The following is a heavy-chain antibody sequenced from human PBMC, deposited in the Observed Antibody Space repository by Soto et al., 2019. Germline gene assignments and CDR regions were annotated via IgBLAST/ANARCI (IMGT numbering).Heavy chain of an antibody. CDR2: INAGNGNT. CDR1: GYTFTSYA. Sequence: QVQLVQSGAEEKKPGASVKVSCKASGYTFTSYAMHWVRQAPGQRLEWMGWINAGNGNTKYSQKFQGRVTIIRDTSASTAYMELSSLRSEDTAVYYCARDLDTAMARVPLNYYYGMDVWGQGTTVTVSS. J-gene: IGHJ6*02. D-gene: IGHD5-18*01. CDR3: ARDLDTAMARVPLNYYYGMDV. V-gene: IGHV1-3*05.